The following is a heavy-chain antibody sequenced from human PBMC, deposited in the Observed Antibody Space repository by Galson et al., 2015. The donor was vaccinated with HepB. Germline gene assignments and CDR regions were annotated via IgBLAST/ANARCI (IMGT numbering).Heavy chain of an antibody. CDR2: IDPNDSYI. V-gene: IGHV5-10-1*01. CDR1: GYSFTNYR. CDR3: ARPGGYCSGTSCYSTETLDI. Sequence: QSGAEVTRPGESLTISCKGSGYSFTNYRISWVRQMPGRGLEWMGKIDPNDSYINYNPSFQGHVSISVDRSITTAYLQWGSLKASDTGMYYCARPGGYCSGTSCYSTETLDIWGQGTKVTVSS. D-gene: IGHD2-2*03. J-gene: IGHJ3*02.